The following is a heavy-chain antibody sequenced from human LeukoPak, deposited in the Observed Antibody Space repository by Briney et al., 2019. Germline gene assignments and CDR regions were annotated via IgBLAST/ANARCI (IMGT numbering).Heavy chain of an antibody. D-gene: IGHD6-13*01. CDR2: INPNSGGT. J-gene: IGHJ4*02. V-gene: IGHV1-2*02. CDR1: GYTFSGYY. Sequence: ASVKVSCKASGYTFSGYYIHCVRQAPGQGLEWMGWINPNSGGTNSAQKFQGRVTMTRDTSTSTAYMGLSSLRSDDTAVYYCERYVGSSWYFHFWGQGTLVTVSS. CDR3: ERYVGSSWYFHF.